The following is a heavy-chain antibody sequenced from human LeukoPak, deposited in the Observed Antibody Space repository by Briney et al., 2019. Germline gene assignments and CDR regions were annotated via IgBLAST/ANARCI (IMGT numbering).Heavy chain of an antibody. CDR3: AKKGCTSISCYNNF. Sequence: GGFLRLSCEASGFLFSTYAMSWVRQAPGKGLEWVSAIGGSVGGAYYADSVKGRFTISRDNSKNTLYLQMNSLRAEDTAIYYCAKKGCTSISCYNNFWGQGTLVTVSS. CDR1: GFLFSTYA. CDR2: IGGSVGGA. J-gene: IGHJ4*02. V-gene: IGHV3-23*01. D-gene: IGHD2-2*02.